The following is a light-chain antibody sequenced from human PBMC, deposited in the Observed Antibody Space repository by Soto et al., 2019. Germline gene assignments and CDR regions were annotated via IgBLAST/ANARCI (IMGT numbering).Light chain of an antibody. CDR3: QQYNGYYRT. Sequence: DIQMTQSPSTLSASVGDRVTITCRASQSISTWLAWYQQKPGKAPKLLIYDASSLESGVPSRFSGSGSGTEFTLTISSLQPEDFASYYCQQYNGYYRTFGQGTKVDIK. CDR1: QSISTW. J-gene: IGKJ1*01. CDR2: DAS. V-gene: IGKV1-5*01.